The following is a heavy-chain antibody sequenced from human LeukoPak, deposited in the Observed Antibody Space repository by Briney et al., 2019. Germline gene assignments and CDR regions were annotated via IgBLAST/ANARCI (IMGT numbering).Heavy chain of an antibody. J-gene: IGHJ4*02. D-gene: IGHD6-19*01. Sequence: ASVKVSCKASGYTFTSYGISWVRQAPGQGLEWMGWISAYNGNTNYAQKLQGRVTMTTDTSTSTAYMELRSLRSDDTAVYYCAKTREASSGWAGFDYWGQGTLVTVSS. CDR3: AKTREASSGWAGFDY. CDR1: GYTFTSYG. V-gene: IGHV1-18*01. CDR2: ISAYNGNT.